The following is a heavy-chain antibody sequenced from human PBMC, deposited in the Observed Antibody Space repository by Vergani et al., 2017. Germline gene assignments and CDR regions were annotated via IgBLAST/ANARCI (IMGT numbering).Heavy chain of an antibody. CDR3: VYXKTECGTTGCFYPFYYYNYMDV. D-gene: IGHD1-7*01. CDR2: IYWNDDQ. V-gene: IGHV2-5*04. J-gene: IGHJ6*03. CDR1: GFSLNTRGVS. Sequence: QITLKESGPTLVKPTQTLTLTCTFSGFSLNTRGVSVAWIRQPPGKALDWLALIYWNDDQHYSPSLNNRVTITKDTSKSQVVLTMTNMDYVDTGTYYCVYXKTECGTTGCFYPFYYYNYMDVWGKGTTVTVSS.